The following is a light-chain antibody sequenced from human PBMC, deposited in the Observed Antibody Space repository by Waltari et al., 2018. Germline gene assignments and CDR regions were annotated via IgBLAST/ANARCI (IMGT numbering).Light chain of an antibody. Sequence: DIVLTQSPDTLSLSPGETATLSCRASQAVTADYLAWYQQKPGQAPRLLIYRASSRATGIPDRFSGSGSGTDFTLTISRLEPEDFAVYYCQQYGSSLRTFGQGTKVEI. CDR1: QAVTADY. J-gene: IGKJ1*01. V-gene: IGKV3-20*01. CDR3: QQYGSSLRT. CDR2: RAS.